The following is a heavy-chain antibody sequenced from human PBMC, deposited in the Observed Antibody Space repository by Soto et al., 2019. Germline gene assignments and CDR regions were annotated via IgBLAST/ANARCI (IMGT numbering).Heavy chain of an antibody. CDR3: ARGLRYGDPLAF. CDR1: GGSVNGGSYC. V-gene: IGHV4-61*01. J-gene: IGHJ4*02. Sequence: SETLSLTCTVSGGSVNGGSYCCRWIRQPPGKGLEWIGYIYHTVSAVYNPSLKGRLTISVDTSKNQFSLNLNSVTAADTAFYYCARGLRYGDPLAFWGQGTMVTVSS. CDR2: IYHTVSA. D-gene: IGHD4-17*01.